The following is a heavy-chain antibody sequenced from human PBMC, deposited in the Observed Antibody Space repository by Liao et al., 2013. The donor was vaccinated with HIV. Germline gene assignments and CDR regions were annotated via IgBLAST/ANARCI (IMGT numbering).Heavy chain of an antibody. Sequence: QLQLQESGPGLVKPSETLSLTCGVSGVSVNSPNYYWTWIRQAPGKGLEWIGSIYYSGKTYYNQSLKSRGTMSVYVSKNQFSLKLRSVTAADTAVYYCARTQYEVWGSSWSFIDFWGQGTLVTVSS. CDR1: GVSVNSPNYY. V-gene: IGHV4-39*07. D-gene: IGHD3-16*01. CDR2: IYYSGKT. J-gene: IGHJ4*02. CDR3: ARTQYEVWGSSWSFIDF.